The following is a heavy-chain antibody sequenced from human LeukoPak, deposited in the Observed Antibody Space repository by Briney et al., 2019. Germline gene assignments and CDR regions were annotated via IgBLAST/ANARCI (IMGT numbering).Heavy chain of an antibody. V-gene: IGHV1-46*01. CDR3: ARALPHRRLMDTTMEQHWFDP. Sequence: GASVKVSSKASGYTFISYYMHWVRQAPGQGLEWMGLINPSGGSTRYAQKFQGRVTMTRDMSTSTVYMELSSLRSEDTAVYYCARALPHRRLMDTTMEQHWFDPWGQGTLVTVSS. D-gene: IGHD5-18*01. CDR2: INPSGGST. J-gene: IGHJ5*02. CDR1: GYTFISYY.